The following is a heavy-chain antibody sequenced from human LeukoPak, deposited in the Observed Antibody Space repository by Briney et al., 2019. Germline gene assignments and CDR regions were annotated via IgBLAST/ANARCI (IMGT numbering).Heavy chain of an antibody. J-gene: IGHJ4*02. D-gene: IGHD2-2*01. CDR1: GGTFNGIV. V-gene: IGHV1-2*02. CDR3: ARGRVPIVVVPAAIVY. Sequence: GASVKVSCKASGGTFNGIVISWVRQAPGQGLEWMGWINPNSGGTNYAQKFQGRVTMTRDTSISTAYMELSRLRSDDTAVYYCARGRVPIVVVPAAIVYWGQGTLVTVSS. CDR2: INPNSGGT.